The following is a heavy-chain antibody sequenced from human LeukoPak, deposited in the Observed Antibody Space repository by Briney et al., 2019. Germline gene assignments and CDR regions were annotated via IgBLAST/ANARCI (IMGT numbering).Heavy chain of an antibody. CDR1: GFTFSSYA. CDR2: ISGSGGST. J-gene: IGHJ4*02. CDR3: AKPPYCSSTSCTEFDY. V-gene: IGHV3-23*01. D-gene: IGHD2-2*01. Sequence: GGSLRLSSAASGFTFSSYAMSWVRQAPGKGLEWVSAISGSGGSTYYADSVKGRFTISRDNSKNTLYLQMNSLRAEDTAVYYCAKPPYCSSTSCTEFDYWGQGTLVTVSS.